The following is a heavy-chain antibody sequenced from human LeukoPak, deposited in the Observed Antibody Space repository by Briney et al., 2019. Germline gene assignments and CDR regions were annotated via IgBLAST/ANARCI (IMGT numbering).Heavy chain of an antibody. D-gene: IGHD3-16*01. J-gene: IGHJ4*02. V-gene: IGHV6-1*01. CDR1: GDSVSRNSAA. CDR2: TYYRSKWYN. CDR3: ASEIVRGSVNYDF. Sequence: QTLSLTCAISGDSVSRNSAAWNWIRQSPSRGLEWLGRTYYRSKWYNDYAVSVKSRITINSDTSKNQFSLQLNSVTPEDTAVYYCASEIVRGSVNYDFWGQGTLVTVSS.